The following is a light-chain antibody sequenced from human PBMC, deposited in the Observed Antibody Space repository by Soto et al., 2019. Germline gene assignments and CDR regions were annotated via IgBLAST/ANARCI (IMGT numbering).Light chain of an antibody. V-gene: IGLV2-23*01. CDR1: SSNIGAGYH. CDR3: CSYAGSSPYV. CDR2: GDS. J-gene: IGLJ1*01. Sequence: QSALTQPPSLSGAPGQRVTISCTGSSSNIGAGYHVSWYQQHPGKAPKLLIYGDSKRPSGVSNRFSGSKSGNTASLTISGLQAEDEADYYCCSYAGSSPYVFGTGTKVTVL.